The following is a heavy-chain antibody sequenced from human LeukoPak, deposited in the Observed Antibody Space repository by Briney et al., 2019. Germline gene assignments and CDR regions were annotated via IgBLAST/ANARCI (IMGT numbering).Heavy chain of an antibody. CDR3: ATAPGSGNRGDWYFDL. V-gene: IGHV3-23*01. Sequence: GGSLRLFCAVSGFTFSSYGMTWVRQAPGEGLHYISAISGSGGRPWYADSAKGRFTISRDNSKSTLYLQMNSLRAEDTAVYYCATAPGSGNRGDWYFDLWGRGTLVTVSS. CDR1: GFTFSSYG. J-gene: IGHJ2*01. CDR2: ISGSGGRP. D-gene: IGHD3-10*01.